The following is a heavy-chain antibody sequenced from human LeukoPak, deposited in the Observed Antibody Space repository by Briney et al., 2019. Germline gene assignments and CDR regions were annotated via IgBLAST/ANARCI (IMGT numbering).Heavy chain of an antibody. V-gene: IGHV4-34*01. D-gene: IGHD3-3*01. CDR3: ARGRYIRFLEWFRYNWFDP. Sequence: SETLSLTCAVYGGSFSGYYWSWIRQPPGKGLEWIGEINHSGSTNYNPSLKSRVTISVDTSKNQFSLKLSSVTAADTAVYYCARGRYIRFLEWFRYNWFDPWGQGTLVTVSS. CDR2: INHSGST. J-gene: IGHJ5*02. CDR1: GGSFSGYY.